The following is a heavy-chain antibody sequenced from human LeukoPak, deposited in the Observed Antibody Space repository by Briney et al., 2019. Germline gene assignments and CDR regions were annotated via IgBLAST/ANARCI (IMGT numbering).Heavy chain of an antibody. CDR1: GFTFSSHG. J-gene: IGHJ2*01. D-gene: IGHD2-15*01. CDR2: IWYDGSNK. Sequence: GGSLRLSCAASGFTFSSHGMHWVRQAPGKGLEWVAVIWYDGSNKYYADSVKGRFTISRDNSKNTLYLQMNSLRAEDTAVYYCARDIVHCSGGSCYSLGWYFDLWGRGTLVTVSS. CDR3: ARDIVHCSGGSCYSLGWYFDL. V-gene: IGHV3-33*01.